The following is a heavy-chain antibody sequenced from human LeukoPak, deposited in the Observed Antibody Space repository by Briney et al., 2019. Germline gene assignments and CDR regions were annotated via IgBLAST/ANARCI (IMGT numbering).Heavy chain of an antibody. V-gene: IGHV1-46*01. J-gene: IGHJ4*02. Sequence: GASVKVSCKASGYTFTGYYMHWVRQAPGQGLEWMGIINPSGGSTSYAQKFQGRVTMTGDMSTSTVYMELSSLRSEDTAVYYCASFLTDYWGQGTLVTVSS. CDR2: INPSGGST. CDR3: ASFLTDY. CDR1: GYTFTGYY.